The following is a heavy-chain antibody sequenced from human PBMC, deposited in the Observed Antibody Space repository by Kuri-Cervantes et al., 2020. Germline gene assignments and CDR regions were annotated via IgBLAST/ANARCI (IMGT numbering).Heavy chain of an antibody. CDR1: GFTFSSYG. CDR2: ISYDGSNK. V-gene: IGHV3-30*18. Sequence: GESLKISCAASGFTFSSYGMHWVRQAPVKGLEWVAVISYDGSNKYYADSVKGRFTISRDNSKNTLYLQMNSLRAEDTAVYYCAKDGPLWFGEQGYYYYGMDVWGQGTTVTVSS. CDR3: AKDGPLWFGEQGYYYYGMDV. J-gene: IGHJ6*02. D-gene: IGHD3-10*01.